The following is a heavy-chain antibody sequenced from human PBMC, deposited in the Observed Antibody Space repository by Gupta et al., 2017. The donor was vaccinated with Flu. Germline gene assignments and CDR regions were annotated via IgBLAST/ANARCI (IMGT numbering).Heavy chain of an antibody. CDR2: IIPIFGTA. CDR3: ARDYDWGSPGYYYMDV. J-gene: IGHJ6*03. Sequence: PGQGLEWMGGIIPIFGTANYAQKFQGRVTITADESTSTAYMELSSLRSEDTAVYYCARDYDWGSPGYYYMDVWGKGTTVTVSS. D-gene: IGHD3-16*01. V-gene: IGHV1-69*01.